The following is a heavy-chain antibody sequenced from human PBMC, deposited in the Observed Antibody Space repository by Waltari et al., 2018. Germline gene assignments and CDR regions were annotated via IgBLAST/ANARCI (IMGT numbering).Heavy chain of an antibody. CDR2: ISADNGNT. CDR1: GYTFTNYG. Sequence: QVQLVQSGGEVKKPGASVKVSCKASGYTFTNYGFIWVRQAPGQGLEWMGWISADNGNTDYAQKLQGRGTITADEPTSTAYMELSSLRSEDTAVYYCASAIVARGLFDYWGQGTLVTVSS. J-gene: IGHJ4*02. D-gene: IGHD2-15*01. V-gene: IGHV1-18*01. CDR3: ASAIVARGLFDY.